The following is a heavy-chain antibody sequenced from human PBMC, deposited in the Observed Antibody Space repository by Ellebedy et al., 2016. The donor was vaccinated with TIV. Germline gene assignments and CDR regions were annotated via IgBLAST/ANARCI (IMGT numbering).Heavy chain of an antibody. V-gene: IGHV3-7*01. Sequence: GESLKISCAASGFTFSSYWMSWVRQAPGKGLEWVANIKQDGSEKYYVDSVKGRFTISRDNAKNSLYLQMNSLRAEDTAVYFCARDTRFIDQQHNWFDPWGQGTLVTVSS. CDR1: GFTFSSYW. CDR2: IKQDGSEK. CDR3: ARDTRFIDQQHNWFDP. J-gene: IGHJ5*02. D-gene: IGHD1/OR15-1a*01.